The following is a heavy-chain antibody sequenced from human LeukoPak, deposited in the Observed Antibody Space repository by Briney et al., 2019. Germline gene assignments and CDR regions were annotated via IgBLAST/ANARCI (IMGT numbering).Heavy chain of an antibody. D-gene: IGHD5-18*01. J-gene: IGHJ4*02. CDR3: VRDLPQTGYSYDY. V-gene: IGHV3-74*01. CDR1: GFTFKNYW. Sequence: GRSLRLSCAASGFTFKNYWMHWVSQAPGTGLVCVSRIDHDGSGTSYADSVTGRFTVSRDNAKSTLYLQMNTLRAEDTAVYYCVRDLPQTGYSYDYWSQGTLVTVSS. CDR2: IDHDGSGT.